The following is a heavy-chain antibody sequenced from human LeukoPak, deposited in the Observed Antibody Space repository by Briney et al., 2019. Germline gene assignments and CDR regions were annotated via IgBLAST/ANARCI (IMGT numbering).Heavy chain of an antibody. CDR2: IIPILGEP. CDR3: ARKGGLGTYGIFDY. V-gene: IGHV1-69*02. Sequence: SVNVSCKASGGTFSSYTISWVRQAPGQGLEWMGRIIPILGEPDYAQKFQGRVTITADMSTSTAYMELSSLRSEDTAVYYCARKGGLGTYGIFDYWGQGTLVTVSS. D-gene: IGHD3-10*01. CDR1: GGTFSSYT. J-gene: IGHJ4*02.